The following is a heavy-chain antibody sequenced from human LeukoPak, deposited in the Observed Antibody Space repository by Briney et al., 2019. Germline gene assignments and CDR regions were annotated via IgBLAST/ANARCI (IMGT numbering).Heavy chain of an antibody. D-gene: IGHD1-26*01. J-gene: IGHJ4*02. V-gene: IGHV3-66*01. Sequence: PGGSLRLSCAASGFTVSSNYMSWVRQAPGKGLEWVSVIYSGGSTNYADSVKGRFTISRDNSKNTLYLQMNSLRADDTAVYYCARARGSYDFDYWGQGTLVTVSS. CDR3: ARARGSYDFDY. CDR1: GFTVSSNY. CDR2: IYSGGST.